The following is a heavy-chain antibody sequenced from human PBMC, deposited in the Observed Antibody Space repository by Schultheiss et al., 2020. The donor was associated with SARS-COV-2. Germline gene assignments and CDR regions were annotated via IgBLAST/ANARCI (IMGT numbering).Heavy chain of an antibody. CDR2: IKSKTDGGTT. D-gene: IGHD4-11*01. Sequence: GGSLRLSCAASGFTFSNAWMSWVRQAPGKGLEWVGRIKSKTDGGTTDYAAPVKGRFTISRDDSKNTLYLQMNSLKTEDTAVYYCTREYSNYPPYYYYYYMDVWGKGTTVTVSS. CDR3: TREYSNYPPYYYYYYMDV. CDR1: GFTFSNAW. V-gene: IGHV3-15*01. J-gene: IGHJ6*03.